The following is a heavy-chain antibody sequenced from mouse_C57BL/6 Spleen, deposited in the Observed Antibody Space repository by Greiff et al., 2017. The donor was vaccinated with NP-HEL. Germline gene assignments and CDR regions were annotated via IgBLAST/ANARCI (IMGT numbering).Heavy chain of an antibody. CDR1: GYTFTSYD. CDR3: AREVNWDYFDY. V-gene: IGHV1-85*01. J-gene: IGHJ2*01. CDR2: IYPRDGST. D-gene: IGHD4-1*01. Sequence: VKLVESGPELVKPGASVKLSCKASGYTFTSYDISWVKQRPGQGLEWIGWIYPRDGSTKYNEKFKGKATLTVDTSSSTAYMELHSLTSEDSAVYFCAREVNWDYFDYWGQGTTLTVSS.